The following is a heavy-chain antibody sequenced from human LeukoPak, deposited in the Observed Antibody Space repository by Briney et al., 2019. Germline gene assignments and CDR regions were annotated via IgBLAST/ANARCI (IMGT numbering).Heavy chain of an antibody. V-gene: IGHV3-33*08. CDR2: IWYDGSNK. D-gene: IGHD6-13*01. Sequence: GGSLRLSCTTSGFTFDDYAMSWVRQAPGKGLEWVAVIWYDGSNKYYTDSVKGRFTISRDNSKNTLYLQMNSLRAEDTAVYYCARDMTGIAAAGTFNYWGQGTLVTVSS. CDR3: ARDMTGIAAAGTFNY. J-gene: IGHJ4*02. CDR1: GFTFDDYA.